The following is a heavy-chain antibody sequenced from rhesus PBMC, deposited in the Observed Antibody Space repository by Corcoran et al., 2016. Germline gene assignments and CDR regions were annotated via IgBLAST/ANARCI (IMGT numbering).Heavy chain of an antibody. V-gene: IGHV4-127*01. CDR3: VRGRRGGYLYGGY. CDR1: GYPFSSDYG. D-gene: IGHD3-28*01. CDR2: LGGRSGNT. Sequence: QVQLQESGPGMVKPSETLSLTCAVSGYPFSSDYGCSWISQPPGKGLEWIGYLGGRSGNTTINPYTKSRFPISKDTSQNQFSLRLSSVTAADTAVCYCVRGRRGGYLYGGYWGQGVLVTVSS. J-gene: IGHJ4*01.